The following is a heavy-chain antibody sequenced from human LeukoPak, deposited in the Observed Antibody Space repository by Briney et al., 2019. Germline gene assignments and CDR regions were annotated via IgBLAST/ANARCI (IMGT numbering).Heavy chain of an antibody. Sequence: SSETLSLTCTVSGGSISGSSYYWGWLRQPPGKGLEWIANAYYSGTTYYNPSLKSRVTISVDTSKNQFSLKLSSVTAADTAVYYCARQDTITTPGVDYWGHGTPVTVSS. CDR3: ARQDTITTPGVDY. CDR1: GGSISGSSYY. CDR2: AYYSGTT. V-gene: IGHV4-39*01. D-gene: IGHD3-3*01. J-gene: IGHJ4*01.